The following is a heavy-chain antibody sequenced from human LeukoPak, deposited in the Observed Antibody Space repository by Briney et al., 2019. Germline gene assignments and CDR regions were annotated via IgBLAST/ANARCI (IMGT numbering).Heavy chain of an antibody. CDR2: ISGSGGST. D-gene: IGHD4-17*01. V-gene: IGHV3-23*01. CDR1: GFTFSSYA. Sequence: GGSLRLSCAASGFTFSSYAMSWVRQAPGKGLEWVSAISGSGGSTYYADSVKGRFTISRDNSKNTLYLQMSSLRAEETAVYYCAKVRDYGDSDFGYWGQGTLVTVSS. CDR3: AKVRDYGDSDFGY. J-gene: IGHJ4*02.